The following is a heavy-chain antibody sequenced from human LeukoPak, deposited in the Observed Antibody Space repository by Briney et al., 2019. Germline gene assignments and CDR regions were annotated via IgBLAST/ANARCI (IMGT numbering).Heavy chain of an antibody. Sequence: GGSLRLSCAASGFSFNNYAIHWVRQAPGKGLEWVALTSDDESNKQYAHSVKGRFTISRDNSRNTVFLQMNSLGREDTAAYYCARGTGPGSYLIDYWGQGTQVTISS. CDR3: ARGTGPGSYLIDY. V-gene: IGHV3-30*04. D-gene: IGHD3-10*01. J-gene: IGHJ4*02. CDR1: GFSFNNYA. CDR2: TSDDESNK.